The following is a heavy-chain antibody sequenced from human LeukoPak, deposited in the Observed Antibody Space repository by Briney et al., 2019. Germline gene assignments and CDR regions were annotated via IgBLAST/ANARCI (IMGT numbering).Heavy chain of an antibody. CDR2: INPNSGGT. D-gene: IGHD5-12*01. CDR3: ARDMVANGEQNY. J-gene: IGHJ4*02. V-gene: IGHV1-2*02. CDR1: GCTFTGYY. Sequence: ASVKVSCKASGCTFTGYYMDWVRQAPGQGLEWMGWINPNSGGTNYAQKFQGRVTMTRETSISTAYMELSRLRSDDTAVYYCARDMVANGEQNYWGQGTLVTVSS.